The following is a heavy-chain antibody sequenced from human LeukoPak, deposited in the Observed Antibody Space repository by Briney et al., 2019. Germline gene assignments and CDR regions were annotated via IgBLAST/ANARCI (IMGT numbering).Heavy chain of an antibody. D-gene: IGHD2-2*01. CDR3: ASDGGYCSSTSCYPPNWFDP. CDR2: INTNTGNP. Sequence: ASVTLSCTASGYTFTSYAMNWVRQAPGQGLEWMGWINTNTGNPTYAQGFTGRFVFSLDTSVSTAYLQISSLKAEDTAVYYCASDGGYCSSTSCYPPNWFDPWGQGTLVTVSS. V-gene: IGHV7-4-1*02. CDR1: GYTFTSYA. J-gene: IGHJ5*02.